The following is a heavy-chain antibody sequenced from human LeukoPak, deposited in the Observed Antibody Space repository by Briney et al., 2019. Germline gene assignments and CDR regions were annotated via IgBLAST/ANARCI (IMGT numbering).Heavy chain of an antibody. V-gene: IGHV1-24*01. J-gene: IGHJ3*02. CDR2: FDPEDGET. Sequence: ASVKVSCKASGYTFTSYDINWVRQAPGKGLEWMGGFDPEDGETIYAQKFQGRVTMTEDTSTDTAYMELSSLRSEDTAVYYCATSNTIFSAFDIWGQGTMVTVSS. CDR1: GYTFTSYD. CDR3: ATSNTIFSAFDI. D-gene: IGHD3-3*01.